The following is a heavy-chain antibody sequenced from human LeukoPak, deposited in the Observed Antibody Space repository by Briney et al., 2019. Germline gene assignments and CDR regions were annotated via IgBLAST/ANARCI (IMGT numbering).Heavy chain of an antibody. J-gene: IGHJ4*02. CDR1: GYTFTSYG. CDR3: ARDRESLDY. Sequence: ASVKVSCKASGYTFTSYGISWVRQAPGQGLEWMGWISAYNGNTNYAQKFQGRVTMTRDTSTSTVYMELSSLRSEDTAVYYCARDRESLDYWGQGTLVTVSS. CDR2: ISAYNGNT. D-gene: IGHD3-10*01. V-gene: IGHV1-18*01.